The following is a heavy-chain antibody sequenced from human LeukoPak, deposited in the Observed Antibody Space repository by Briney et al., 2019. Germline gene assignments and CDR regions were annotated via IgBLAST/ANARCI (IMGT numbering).Heavy chain of an antibody. CDR1: GFTFNNYW. Sequence: GGSLRLSCAASGFTFNNYWMTWVRQAPGKGLEWVANIKTDGTEKYYADSVKGRFTISRDNAKNSVYLQMNSLGAEDTAVYYCASSPDTIFGGLYYYYYMDVWGKGTTVTVS. CDR3: ASSPDTIFGGLYYYYYMDV. J-gene: IGHJ6*03. V-gene: IGHV3-7*01. D-gene: IGHD3-3*01. CDR2: IKTDGTEK.